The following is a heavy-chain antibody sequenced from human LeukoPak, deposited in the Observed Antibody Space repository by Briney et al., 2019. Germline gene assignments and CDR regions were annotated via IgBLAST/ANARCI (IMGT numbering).Heavy chain of an antibody. CDR2: ISYDGSDK. V-gene: IGHV3-30-3*01. D-gene: IGHD3-22*01. J-gene: IGHJ4*02. CDR3: VRGRYYYDVSGYPDY. Sequence: GGSLRLSCAASGFTFSSYWMSWVRQAPGKGLEWVALISYDGSDKYYADSVKGRFTISRDNSKNTLYLQVNSLRPEDTALYYCVRGRYYYDVSGYPDYWGQGTLVTVSS. CDR1: GFTFSSYW.